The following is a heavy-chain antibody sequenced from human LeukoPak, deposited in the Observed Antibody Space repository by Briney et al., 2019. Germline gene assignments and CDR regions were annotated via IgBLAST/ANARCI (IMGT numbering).Heavy chain of an antibody. V-gene: IGHV3-21*01. CDR2: ISSSSSYI. CDR1: GFTFSSYS. D-gene: IGHD6-13*01. J-gene: IGHJ4*02. Sequence: PGGSLRLSCAASGFTFSSYSMNWVRQAPGKGLEWVSSISSSSSYIYYADSVKGRFTISRDNAKNSLYLQMNSLRAEDTAVYYCAREGYSSSRDLYDFDYWGQGTLVTVSS. CDR3: AREGYSSSRDLYDFDY.